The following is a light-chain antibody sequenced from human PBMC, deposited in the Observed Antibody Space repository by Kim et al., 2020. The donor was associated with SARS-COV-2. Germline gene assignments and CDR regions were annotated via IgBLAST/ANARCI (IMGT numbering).Light chain of an antibody. J-gene: IGLJ2*01. CDR2: DVS. Sequence: GHSITISCTGTSSDVGGYNYVSWYQQHPGNAPKLMIYDVSNRPSGVSNRFSGSKSGNTASLTISGLQAEDEADYYGSSYTSSSTVVFGGGTQLTVL. V-gene: IGLV2-14*03. CDR3: SSYTSSSTVV. CDR1: SSDVGGYNY.